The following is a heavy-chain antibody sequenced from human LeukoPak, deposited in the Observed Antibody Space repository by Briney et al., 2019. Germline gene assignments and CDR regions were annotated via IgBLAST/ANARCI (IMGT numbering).Heavy chain of an antibody. CDR2: INHSGST. Sequence: SATLSLTCAVYGGSFSGYYRSWIRQPPGKGLEWIGEINHSGSTNYNPSLKSRVTISVDTSKKQFSLKLSSVTAADTAVYYCARKNRCSSTSCYQLYYYYYMDVWGKGTTVTISS. D-gene: IGHD2-2*01. V-gene: IGHV4-34*01. CDR1: GGSFSGYY. CDR3: ARKNRCSSTSCYQLYYYYYMDV. J-gene: IGHJ6*03.